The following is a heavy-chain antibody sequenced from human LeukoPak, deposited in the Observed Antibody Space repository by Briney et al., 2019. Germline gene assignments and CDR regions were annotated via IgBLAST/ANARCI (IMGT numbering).Heavy chain of an antibody. V-gene: IGHV2-70*04. Sequence: SGPALVRPTQTLTLNCTFPGFSLSRSGMRVSWIRQPPGKALEWLARIDWDDHKFYSTSLKTRLTISKDTSKNQVVLTMTNMDPVDTATYYCARIDDSSGYYYDYWGQGTLVTVSS. CDR1: GFSLSRSGMR. J-gene: IGHJ4*02. D-gene: IGHD3-22*01. CDR2: IDWDDHK. CDR3: ARIDDSSGYYYDY.